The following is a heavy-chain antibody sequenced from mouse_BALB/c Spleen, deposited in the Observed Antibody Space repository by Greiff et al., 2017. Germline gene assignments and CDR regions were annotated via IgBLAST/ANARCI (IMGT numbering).Heavy chain of an antibody. Sequence: QVQLQQPGAELVKPGASVKMSCKASGYTFTSYNMHWVKQTPGQGLEWIGAIYPGNGDTSYNQKFKGKATLTSDKSSSTAYMELSSLTSEDSAVYYCARDYFYWGKGTTLTVSS. D-gene: IGHD1-1*01. V-gene: IGHV1-12*01. CDR3: ARDYFY. J-gene: IGHJ2*01. CDR2: IYPGNGDT. CDR1: GYTFTSYN.